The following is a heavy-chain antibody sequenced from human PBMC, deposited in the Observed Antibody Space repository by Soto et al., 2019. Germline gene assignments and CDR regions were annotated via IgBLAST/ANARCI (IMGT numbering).Heavy chain of an antibody. CDR1: GYTFTGYY. D-gene: IGHD5-18*01. V-gene: IGHV1-2*04. CDR2: INPNSGGT. J-gene: IGHJ6*02. Sequence: GASVKVSCKASGYTFTGYYMHWVRQAPGQGLEWMGWINPNSGGTNYAQKLQGWVTMTRDTSISTAYMELSRLRSDDTAVYYCARDYGYSYCPRYHYYVLAVRGQGTTDTGSS. CDR3: ARDYGYSYCPRYHYYVLAV.